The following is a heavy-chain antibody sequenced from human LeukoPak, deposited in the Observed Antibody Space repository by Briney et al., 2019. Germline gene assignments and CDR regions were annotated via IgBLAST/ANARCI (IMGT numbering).Heavy chain of an antibody. CDR1: GGSFSGYY. V-gene: IGHV4-34*01. Sequence: SETLSLTCAVYGGSFSGYYWSWIRQPPGKGLEWIGEINHSGSTNYNPSLKSRVTISVDTSKNRFSLKLSFVTAADTAVYYCARPNFYCSGGSCSHDAFDIWGQGTMVTVSS. CDR2: INHSGST. CDR3: ARPNFYCSGGSCSHDAFDI. J-gene: IGHJ3*02. D-gene: IGHD2-15*01.